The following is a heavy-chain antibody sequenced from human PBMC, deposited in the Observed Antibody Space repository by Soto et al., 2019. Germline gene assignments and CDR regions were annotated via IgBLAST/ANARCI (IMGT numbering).Heavy chain of an antibody. J-gene: IGHJ4*02. CDR2: IIPVFRTS. D-gene: IGHD3-16*01. V-gene: IGHV1-69*18. CDR3: AKDGSWDGGGGES. CDR1: GVTFSSYA. Sequence: QVQLVQSGAELKKPGSSVKVSCSASGVTFSSYAFTWVRQAPGQGLEWMGNIIPVFRTSNYAQGFQGRLSISADESTNTIYVELSSVRSEDTAVYFCAKDGSWDGGGGESWGQGTLVIVSS.